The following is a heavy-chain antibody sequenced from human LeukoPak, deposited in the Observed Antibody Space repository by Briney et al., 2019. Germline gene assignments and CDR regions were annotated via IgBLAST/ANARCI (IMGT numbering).Heavy chain of an antibody. CDR3: AKVYWGSGSYKSLNTYYFDY. D-gene: IGHD3-10*01. Sequence: PSETLSLTCTVSGGSISSSSYYWGWIRQPPGKGLEWVSAFSGGGSSTYYADSVKGRFTISRDNSKNTLYLQMNSLRAEDTAIYYCAKVYWGSGSYKSLNTYYFDYWGQGTLVTVSS. CDR1: GGSISSSSYY. J-gene: IGHJ4*02. CDR2: FSGGGSST. V-gene: IGHV3-23*01.